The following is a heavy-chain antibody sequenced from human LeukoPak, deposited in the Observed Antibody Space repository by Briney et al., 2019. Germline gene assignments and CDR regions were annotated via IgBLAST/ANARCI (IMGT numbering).Heavy chain of an antibody. D-gene: IGHD3-10*01. CDR2: ISYDGSNR. Sequence: GGSLRLSCAVSGFTFSSYGMHWVRQAPGKGLEWVAVISYDGSNRYYADSVKGRFTISRDNPKNTLYLQMNSLSVEDTAIYYCVKALGGSGSYWGQGTSVIVSS. CDR3: VKALGGSGSY. V-gene: IGHV3-30*18. CDR1: GFTFSSYG. J-gene: IGHJ4*02.